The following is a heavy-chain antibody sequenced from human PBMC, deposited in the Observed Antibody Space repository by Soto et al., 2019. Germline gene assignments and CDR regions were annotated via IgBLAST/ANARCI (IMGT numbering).Heavy chain of an antibody. D-gene: IGHD6-19*01. J-gene: IGHJ5*02. Sequence: PGGSLRLSCAASGFTFSSYEMNWVRQAPGKGLEWVSYISSSGSTIYYADSVEGRFTISRDNAKNSLYLQMNSLRVEDTAVYYCARDLPIYSSGWYSKPNWFDPWGQGTLVTVSS. CDR3: ARDLPIYSSGWYSKPNWFDP. CDR1: GFTFSSYE. CDR2: ISSSGSTI. V-gene: IGHV3-48*03.